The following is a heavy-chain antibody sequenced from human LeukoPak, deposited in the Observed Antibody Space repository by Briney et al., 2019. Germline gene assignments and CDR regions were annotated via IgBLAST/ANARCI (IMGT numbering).Heavy chain of an antibody. D-gene: IGHD4-23*01. Sequence: ASVKVSCKASGYIFTSYTIHWVRQAPGQRLEWMGWINAGNGNTKYSQKFQDRVTITRDTSASTAYMELSSLRSEDTAVYYCASNFHGGNSGPNFDYWGQGTLVTVSS. CDR2: INAGNGNT. CDR3: ASNFHGGNSGPNFDY. CDR1: GYIFTSYT. V-gene: IGHV1-3*01. J-gene: IGHJ4*02.